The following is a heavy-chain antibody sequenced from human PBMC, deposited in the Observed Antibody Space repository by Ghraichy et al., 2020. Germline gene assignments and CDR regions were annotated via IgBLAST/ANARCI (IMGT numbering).Heavy chain of an antibody. CDR1: GFTFSSYS. J-gene: IGHJ2*01. V-gene: IGHV3-48*02. CDR2: ISSSSSTI. Sequence: GGSLRLSCAASGFTFSSYSMNWVRQAPGKGLEWVSYISSSSSTIYYADSVKGRFTISRDNAKNSLYLQMNSLRDEDTAVYYCARAPGVDYGDYPGGYWYFDLWGRGTLVTVSS. CDR3: ARAPGVDYGDYPGGYWYFDL. D-gene: IGHD4-17*01.